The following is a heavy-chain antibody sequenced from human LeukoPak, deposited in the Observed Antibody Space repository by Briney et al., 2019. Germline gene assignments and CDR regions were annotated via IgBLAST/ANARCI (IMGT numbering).Heavy chain of an antibody. CDR3: ARQSHTPHTYYYDSSGNWFDP. CDR2: IYYSGST. D-gene: IGHD3-22*01. Sequence: PSETLSLTCTVSGGSISSSSYYWGWICQPPGKGLEWIGSIYYSGSTYYNPSLKSRVTISVDTSKNQFSLKLSSVTAADTAVYYCARQSHTPHTYYYDSSGNWFDPWGQGTLVTVSS. V-gene: IGHV4-39*01. J-gene: IGHJ5*02. CDR1: GGSISSSSYY.